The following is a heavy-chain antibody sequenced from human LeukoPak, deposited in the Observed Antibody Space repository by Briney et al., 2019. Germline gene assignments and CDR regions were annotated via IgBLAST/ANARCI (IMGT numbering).Heavy chain of an antibody. J-gene: IGHJ4*02. D-gene: IGHD2-2*01. CDR2: ISGSGGST. CDR3: AKGFGSTSHWVPPFDY. V-gene: IGHV3-23*01. Sequence: PGGSLRLSCAASGFTFSSYAMSWVRQAPGKGLEWVSAISGSGGSTYYADSVKGRFTISRDNSKNTLYLQMNSLRAEDTAVYYCAKGFGSTSHWVPPFDYWGQGTLVTVSS. CDR1: GFTFSSYA.